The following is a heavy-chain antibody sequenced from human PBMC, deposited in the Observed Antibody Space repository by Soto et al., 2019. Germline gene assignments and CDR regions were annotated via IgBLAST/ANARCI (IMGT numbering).Heavy chain of an antibody. Sequence: QEQLVQSGAEVKKPGSSVKVSCRASGNTFKNHGISWVRQAPGQGLEWMGSIIPVFGTTNYPQKYRRRLTPTADKVTTTAYMELSGLTSEDAAVYFCARVTAELYYTVPSRAFDVWGQGKLITV. V-gene: IGHV1-69*06. CDR1: GNTFKNHG. J-gene: IGHJ3*01. CDR2: IIPVFGTT. D-gene: IGHD3-10*01. CDR3: ARVTAELYYTVPSRAFDV.